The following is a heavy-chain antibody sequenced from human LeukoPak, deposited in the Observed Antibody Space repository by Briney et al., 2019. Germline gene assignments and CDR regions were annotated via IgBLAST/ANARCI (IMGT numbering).Heavy chain of an antibody. CDR1: GHSFSNIH. Sequence: ASMKVSCKASGHSFSNIHINWVRQASGQGLEWIGWVSPKTGDRGYALKFQGRVTMTSDTSETTVYMEVRSLTSEDTAVYYCARTPPKGDIDTWGQGTMVTVSS. J-gene: IGHJ5*02. CDR3: ARTPPKGDIDT. CDR2: VSPKTGDR. V-gene: IGHV1-8*01. D-gene: IGHD2-21*02.